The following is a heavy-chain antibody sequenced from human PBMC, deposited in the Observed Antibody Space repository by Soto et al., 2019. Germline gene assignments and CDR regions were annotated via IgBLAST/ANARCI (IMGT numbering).Heavy chain of an antibody. Sequence: QITLKESGPTLVKPTQTLTLTCTFSGFSLSTGGVGVGWIRQPPGKALEWLGVIYWDDDKRYRPSLKSRLTITKDTSKNQVVLIMTNMDPVDTATYYCAHTDTGLTTVLTAFDSWGQGTLVTVSS. D-gene: IGHD4-17*01. CDR1: GFSLSTGGVG. CDR3: AHTDTGLTTVLTAFDS. J-gene: IGHJ4*02. V-gene: IGHV2-5*02. CDR2: IYWDDDK.